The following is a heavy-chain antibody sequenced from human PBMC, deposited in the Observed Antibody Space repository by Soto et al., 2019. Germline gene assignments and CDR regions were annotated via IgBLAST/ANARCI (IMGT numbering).Heavy chain of an antibody. Sequence: TSETLSLTXSVSGGSVRSGNHFWNWIRQPPGRGLEWLGYMYYTGVTNYNPSLKSRVRMSVDTSKNQFSLELTSLTAADTAVYYCARGGEPLGYYGLDVWGQGTTVTVSS. J-gene: IGHJ6*02. V-gene: IGHV4-61*01. CDR2: MYYTGVT. CDR3: ARGGEPLGYYGLDV. CDR1: GGSVRSGNHF.